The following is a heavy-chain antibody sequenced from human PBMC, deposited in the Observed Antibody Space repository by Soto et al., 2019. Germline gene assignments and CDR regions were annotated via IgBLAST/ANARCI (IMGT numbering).Heavy chain of an antibody. CDR2: IFSNDEK. CDR3: ARIDGSGSYYFDEMYYFDY. CDR1: GFSLSNARMG. D-gene: IGHD3-10*01. V-gene: IGHV2-26*01. J-gene: IGHJ4*02. Sequence: SGPTLVNPTETLTLTCTVSGFSLSNARMGVSWIRQPPGKALEWLAHIFSNDEKSYSTSLKSRLTISKDTSKSQVVLTMTNMDPVDTATYYCARIDGSGSYYFDEMYYFDYWGQGTLVTVSS.